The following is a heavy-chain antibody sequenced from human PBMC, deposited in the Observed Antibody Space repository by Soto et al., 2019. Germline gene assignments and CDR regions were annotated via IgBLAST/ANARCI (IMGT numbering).Heavy chain of an antibody. D-gene: IGHD6-13*01. V-gene: IGHV4-30-2*01. CDR2: IYHSGST. Sequence: SETLSLTCAVSGGSISSGGYSWSWIRQPPGKGLEWIGYIYHSGSTYYNPSLKSRVTISVDRSKNQFSLKLRSLRSDDTAVYYCARDAPTIAAQDDYWGQGTLVPVSS. CDR3: ARDAPTIAAQDDY. J-gene: IGHJ4*02. CDR1: GGSISSGGYS.